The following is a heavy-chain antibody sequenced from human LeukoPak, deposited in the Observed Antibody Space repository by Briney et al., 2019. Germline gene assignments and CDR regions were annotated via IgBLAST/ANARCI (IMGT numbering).Heavy chain of an antibody. CDR2: IYTSGST. J-gene: IGHJ4*02. D-gene: IGHD4-17*01. CDR3: ARDLTVTGYFDY. CDR1: GVSISSYY. Sequence: SETLSLTCTVSGVSISSYYWSWIRQPAGKGLEWIGRIYTSGSTKNPSLKSRVTMSVDTSKNQFSLKLSSVTAADTAVYYCARDLTVTGYFDYWGQRTLVTVSS. V-gene: IGHV4-4*07.